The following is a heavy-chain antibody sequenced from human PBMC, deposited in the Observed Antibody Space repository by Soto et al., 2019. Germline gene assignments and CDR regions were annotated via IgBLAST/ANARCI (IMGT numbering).Heavy chain of an antibody. V-gene: IGHV3-48*02. CDR3: ARDIRQGIFGVVAHYYYYYGMDV. CDR1: GFTFSSYS. CDR2: ISSSSSTI. J-gene: IGHJ6*02. D-gene: IGHD3-3*01. Sequence: PGGSLRLSCAASGFTFSSYSMNWVRQAPGKGLEWVSYISSSSSTIYYADSVKGRFTISRDNAKNSLYLQMNSLRDEDTAVYYCARDIRQGIFGVVAHYYYYYGMDVWGQGTTVTVSS.